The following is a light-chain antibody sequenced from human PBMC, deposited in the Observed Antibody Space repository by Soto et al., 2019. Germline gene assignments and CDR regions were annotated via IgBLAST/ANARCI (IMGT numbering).Light chain of an antibody. CDR3: NSYTSISTHV. V-gene: IGLV2-14*01. CDR2: EVG. J-gene: IGLJ1*01. CDR1: SSDVGGHNH. Sequence: QPVLTQPASVSGSPGQSITISCTGSSSDVGGHNHVSWYQQHPGKAPKLIIYEVGNRPSGVSNRFSGSKSGNTASLTISGFQAEDEADYYCNSYTSISTHVFGNGTKLTVL.